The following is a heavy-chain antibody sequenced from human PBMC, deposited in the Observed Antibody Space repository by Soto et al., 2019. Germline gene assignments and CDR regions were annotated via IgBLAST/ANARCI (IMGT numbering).Heavy chain of an antibody. CDR1: GYSFAGYL. Sequence: GESLKISCKGSGYSFAGYLITWVRQKPGKGLEWMGRIDPSDSQTYYSPSFRGHVTISVTKSITTVFLQWSSLRASDTAMYYCARQIYDSDTGPNFQYYFDSWGQGTPVTVSS. V-gene: IGHV5-10-1*01. D-gene: IGHD3-22*01. CDR2: IDPSDSQT. J-gene: IGHJ4*02. CDR3: ARQIYDSDTGPNFQYYFDS.